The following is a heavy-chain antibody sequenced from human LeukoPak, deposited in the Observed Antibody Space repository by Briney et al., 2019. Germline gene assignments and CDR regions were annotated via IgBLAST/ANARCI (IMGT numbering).Heavy chain of an antibody. D-gene: IGHD5-18*01. J-gene: IGHJ4*02. CDR2: ISYDGSNQ. Sequence: GGSLRLSCAAPGFNFSTYGMHWVRQAPGKGLEWVAIISYDGSNQYYGDSVKGRFTISRDNSKNTLYLQMNSLRAEDTAVYYCAKYGGYSYGLFYWGQGTLVTVSS. V-gene: IGHV3-30*18. CDR1: GFNFSTYG. CDR3: AKYGGYSYGLFY.